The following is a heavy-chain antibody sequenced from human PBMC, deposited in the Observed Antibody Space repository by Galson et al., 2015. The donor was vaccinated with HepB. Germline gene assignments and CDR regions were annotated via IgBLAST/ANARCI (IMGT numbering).Heavy chain of an antibody. V-gene: IGHV3-48*03. J-gene: IGHJ6*02. D-gene: IGHD3-3*01. CDR2: ISSSGSTI. CDR1: GFTFSSYE. Sequence: SLRLSCAASGFTFSSYEMNWVRQAPGKGLEWVSYISSSGSTIYYADSVKGRFTISRDNAKNSLYLQMNSLRAEDTAVYYCARDSYDFWSGYPYYYYYGMDVWGQGTTVTVSS. CDR3: ARDSYDFWSGYPYYYYYGMDV.